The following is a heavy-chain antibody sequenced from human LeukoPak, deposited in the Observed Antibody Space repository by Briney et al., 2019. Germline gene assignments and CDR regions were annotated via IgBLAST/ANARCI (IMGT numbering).Heavy chain of an antibody. J-gene: IGHJ4*02. CDR3: TTGGGVGARPY. CDR2: IKSKTGGGTT. V-gene: IGHV3-15*01. CDR1: GFTFSNAW. D-gene: IGHD1-26*01. Sequence: SGGSLRLSCAASGFTFSNAWMSWVRQAPGKGLEWVGRIKSKTGGGTTDYAAPVKGRFSISRDGSKNTLYLQMNSLKTEDTAVYYCTTGGGVGARPYWGQGTLVTVSS.